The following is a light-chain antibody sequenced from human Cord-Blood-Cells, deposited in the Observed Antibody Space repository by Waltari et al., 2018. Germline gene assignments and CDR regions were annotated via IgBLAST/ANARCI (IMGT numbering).Light chain of an antibody. CDR3: QQLNSYPYT. Sequence: DIQLTQSPSFLSASVGDRVTITCRASQGISSYLAWYQQQPGKAPKPLIYAASTLQSGVPSRFSGSGSGTEFTLTISSLQPEDFATYYCQQLNSYPYTFGRGTKLEIK. CDR2: AAS. J-gene: IGKJ2*01. CDR1: QGISSY. V-gene: IGKV1-9*01.